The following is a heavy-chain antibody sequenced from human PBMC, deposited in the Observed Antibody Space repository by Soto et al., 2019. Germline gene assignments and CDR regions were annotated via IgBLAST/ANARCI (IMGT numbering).Heavy chain of an antibody. CDR2: IIPMFGPA. CDR1: GGTFSSYA. V-gene: IGHV1-69*14. D-gene: IGHD2-21*02. J-gene: IGHJ6*02. CDR3: ARAVVVTATIYHYYAMDA. Sequence: QVQLVQSGAEVKKPGSSVKVSCKASGGTFSSYAISWVRQAPGQGLEWMGGIIPMFGPANYAQKFQGRVTITADKSTRTADMELRSLRSEDTAVYYCARAVVVTATIYHYYAMDAWGQGTAVTVSS.